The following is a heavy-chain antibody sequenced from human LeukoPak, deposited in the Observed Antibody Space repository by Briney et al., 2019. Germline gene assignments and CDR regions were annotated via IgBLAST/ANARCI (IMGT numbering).Heavy chain of an antibody. D-gene: IGHD3-9*01. CDR1: GYTFTSYG. CDR2: ISAYKGNT. Sequence: ASVKVSCKASGYTFTSYGISWVRQAPGQGLEWMGWISAYKGNTNYAQKLQGRVTMTTDTSTSTAYMELRSLRSDDTAVYYCARDELRYFDWLLRTYYYYGMDVWGQGTTVTVSS. J-gene: IGHJ6*02. CDR3: ARDELRYFDWLLRTYYYYGMDV. V-gene: IGHV1-18*01.